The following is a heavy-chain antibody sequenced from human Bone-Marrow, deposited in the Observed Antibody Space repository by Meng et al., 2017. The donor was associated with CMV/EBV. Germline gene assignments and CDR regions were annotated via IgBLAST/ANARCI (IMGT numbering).Heavy chain of an antibody. Sequence: SVKVSCKASTGTFTTYAISWVRQAPGQGLEWMGGIIPVLNIANYAQKFQGRVTNTADKPTSTAYMELSSLRSEDTAVYYCARGFGSSSAYWGQGTLVTVSS. D-gene: IGHD3-10*01. J-gene: IGHJ4*02. CDR2: IIPVLNIA. CDR3: ARGFGSSSAY. V-gene: IGHV1-69*10. CDR1: TGTFTTYA.